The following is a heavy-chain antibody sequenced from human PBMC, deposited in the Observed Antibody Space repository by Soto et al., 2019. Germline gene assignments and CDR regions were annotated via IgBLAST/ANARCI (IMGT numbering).Heavy chain of an antibody. J-gene: IGHJ4*02. V-gene: IGHV3-23*01. CDR1: GFTLRNYA. CDR3: AKAKNDNHCDNRPTFDY. CDR2: ISANDVGT. D-gene: IGHD1-1*01. Sequence: GGSLRLSCEASGFTLRNYAMTWIRQAPGKGLEWVSLISANDVGTYYAESVKTRFTISTDQSRNTVYLQMDSLRADDTAIYHCAKAKNDNHCDNRPTFDYRGKGTWVTVAS.